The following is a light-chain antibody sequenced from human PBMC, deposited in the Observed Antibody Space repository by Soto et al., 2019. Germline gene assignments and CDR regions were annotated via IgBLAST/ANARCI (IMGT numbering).Light chain of an antibody. J-gene: IGLJ1*01. CDR2: DVS. CDR3: CSYAGSYTYNYV. CDR1: SSDVGGYNY. V-gene: IGLV2-11*01. Sequence: QSALAQPRSVSGSPGQSVTISCTGTSSDVGGYNYVSWYQQHPGKAPKLMIYDVSKRPSGVPDRFSGSKSGNTASLTISGLQAEDEADYYCCSYAGSYTYNYVFG.